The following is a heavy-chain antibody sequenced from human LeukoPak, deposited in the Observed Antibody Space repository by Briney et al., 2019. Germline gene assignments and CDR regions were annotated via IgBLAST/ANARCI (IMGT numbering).Heavy chain of an antibody. D-gene: IGHD6-19*01. V-gene: IGHV4-39*07. CDR2: IYYSGST. Sequence: SETLSLTCTVSGGSISSSSYYWGWIRQPPGKGLEWIGSIYYSGSTYYNPSLKSRVTISVDTSKNQFSLKLSSVTAADTAVYYCARADSSGYWGQGTLVTVSS. J-gene: IGHJ4*02. CDR1: GGSISSSSYY. CDR3: ARADSSGY.